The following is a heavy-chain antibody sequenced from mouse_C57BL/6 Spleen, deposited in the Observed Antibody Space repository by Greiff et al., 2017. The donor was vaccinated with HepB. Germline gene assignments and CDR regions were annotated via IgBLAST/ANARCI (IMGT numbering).Heavy chain of an antibody. CDR1: GYTFTSYW. CDR3: ARWNDRFAY. J-gene: IGHJ3*01. CDR2: VDPSDSYT. V-gene: IGHV1-59*01. Sequence: QVQLQQPGAELVRPGPSVKLSCKASGYTFTSYWMHWVKQRPGQGLEWIGVVDPSDSYTNYNQKFKGKATLTVDTSSSTAYMQLSSLTSEDSAVYYCARWNDRFAYWGQGTLVTVSA.